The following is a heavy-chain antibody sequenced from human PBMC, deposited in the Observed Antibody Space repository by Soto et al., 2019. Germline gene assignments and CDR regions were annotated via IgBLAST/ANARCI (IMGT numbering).Heavy chain of an antibody. V-gene: IGHV4-34*01. CDR3: ARVHYDFWSGYYKGYYYYGMAV. Sequence: SETLSLTCAVYGGSFSGYYWSWIRQPPGKGLEWIGEINHSGSTNYNPSLKSRVTISVDTSKNQFSLKPSSVTAADTAVYYCARVHYDFWSGYYKGYYYYGMAVWGQGTTVT. J-gene: IGHJ6*02. CDR2: INHSGST. CDR1: GGSFSGYY. D-gene: IGHD3-3*01.